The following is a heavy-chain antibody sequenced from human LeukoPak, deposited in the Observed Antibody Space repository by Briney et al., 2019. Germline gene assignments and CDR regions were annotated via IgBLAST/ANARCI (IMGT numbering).Heavy chain of an antibody. J-gene: IGHJ4*02. CDR2: LSGSGGRT. CDR3: TRDAESIVGATPDRFDY. CDR1: GFTFSNYA. V-gene: IGHV3-23*01. D-gene: IGHD1-26*01. Sequence: GGSLRLSCAASGFTFSNYAMTWVRQAPGKGLEWVSILSGSGGRTSYADSVKGRFTISRDNSNNTLYLQMNSLKTEDTAVYYCTRDAESIVGATPDRFDYWGQGTLVTVSS.